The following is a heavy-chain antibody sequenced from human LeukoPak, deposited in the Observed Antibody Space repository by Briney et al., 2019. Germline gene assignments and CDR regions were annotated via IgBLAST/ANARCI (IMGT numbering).Heavy chain of an antibody. D-gene: IGHD4-11*01. Sequence: GRSLRLSCAASGFTFRDYAIHWVRQAPGRGLEWVTVISPDGRKTQYADSVKGRFTISRDNSKNTLYLQMNSLRAEDTAVYYCAKDWGAYSNYVPYYMDVWGKGTTVTVSS. J-gene: IGHJ6*03. CDR2: ISPDGRKT. CDR1: GFTFRDYA. CDR3: AKDWGAYSNYVPYYMDV. V-gene: IGHV3-30*04.